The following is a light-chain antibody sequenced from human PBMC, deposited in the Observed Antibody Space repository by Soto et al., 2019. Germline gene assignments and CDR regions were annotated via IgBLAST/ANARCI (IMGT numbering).Light chain of an antibody. CDR3: GTWDTSLSAGV. CDR1: STDFENYNL. Sequence: QSALTQPASVSGSPGQSITISCTRSSTDFENYNLVSWYQHCPDKAPKLIIYDNNKRPSGIPDRFSGSKSGTSATLGITGLQTGDEADYYCGTWDTSLSAGVFGAGTQLTVL. V-gene: IGLV1-51*01. J-gene: IGLJ2*01. CDR2: DNN.